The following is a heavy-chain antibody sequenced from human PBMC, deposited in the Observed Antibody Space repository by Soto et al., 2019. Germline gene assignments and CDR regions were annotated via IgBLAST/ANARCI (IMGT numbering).Heavy chain of an antibody. D-gene: IGHD3-22*01. J-gene: IGHJ4*02. CDR2: IYYSGST. CDR1: GGSISSGGYY. V-gene: IGHV4-31*03. CDR3: VAYDSSGYYYVNHDY. Sequence: SETLSLTCTVSGGSISSGGYYWSWIRQHPGKGLEWIGYIYYSGSTYYNPSLKSRVTISVDTSKNQFSLKLSSVTAADTAVYYCVAYDSSGYYYVNHDYWGQGTLVTVSP.